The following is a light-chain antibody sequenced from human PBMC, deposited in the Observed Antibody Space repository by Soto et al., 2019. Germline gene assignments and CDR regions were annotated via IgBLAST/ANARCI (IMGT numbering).Light chain of an antibody. J-gene: IGLJ1*01. V-gene: IGLV2-14*01. CDR1: NSDVGGYNY. Sequence: QSALTQPASVSGSPGQSITISCTGTNSDVGGYNYVSWYQQHPGRAPKVMIYEVTKRPAGASIRFSGSKSGNTASLSISGLQSEDEADYYCSSFTSSSTPYVFGTGTKLTVL. CDR3: SSFTSSSTPYV. CDR2: EVT.